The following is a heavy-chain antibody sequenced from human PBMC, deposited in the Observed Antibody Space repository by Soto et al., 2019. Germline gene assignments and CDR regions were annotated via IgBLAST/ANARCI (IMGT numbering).Heavy chain of an antibody. CDR1: GFNSNFFP. Sequence: GGSFRLCCAGSGFNSNFFPMNGVRQAPGKGLEWVSGISGGGGSTYYADSVKGRFTISRDNSKNTLYLQMNSLRAEDTAVYYCAKDPTSYDSSAQFDSWGQGT. CDR2: ISGGGGST. D-gene: IGHD3-22*01. V-gene: IGHV3-23*01. CDR3: AKDPTSYDSSAQFDS. J-gene: IGHJ4*02.